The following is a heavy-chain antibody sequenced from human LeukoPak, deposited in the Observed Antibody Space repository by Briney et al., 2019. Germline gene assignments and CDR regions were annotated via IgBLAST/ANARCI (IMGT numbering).Heavy chain of an antibody. CDR3: AKIIAVAGTDY. J-gene: IGHJ4*02. CDR2: ISGSGGST. CDR1: GFTVSSNY. D-gene: IGHD6-19*01. V-gene: IGHV3-23*01. Sequence: QTGGSLRLSCAASGFTVSSNYMSWVRQAPGKGLEWVSAISGSGGSTYYADSVKGRFTISRDNSKNTLYLQMNSLRAEDTAVYYCAKIIAVAGTDYWGQGTLVTVSS.